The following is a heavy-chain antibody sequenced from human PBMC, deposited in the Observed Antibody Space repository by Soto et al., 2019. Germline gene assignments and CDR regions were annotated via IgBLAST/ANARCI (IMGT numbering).Heavy chain of an antibody. CDR2: VTGSSGST. Sequence: EVQLLESGGGLVQPGGSLRLSCAASGFSFSNYAMNWVRQAPGKGLEWVSTVTGSSGSTKYVDSVKGRFTISRNNSRNTVYLQMNSLRADDTAVYYCAKDRYYYDAFDIWGQGTMVTVSS. CDR1: GFSFSNYA. CDR3: AKDRYYYDAFDI. V-gene: IGHV3-23*01. D-gene: IGHD3-22*01. J-gene: IGHJ3*02.